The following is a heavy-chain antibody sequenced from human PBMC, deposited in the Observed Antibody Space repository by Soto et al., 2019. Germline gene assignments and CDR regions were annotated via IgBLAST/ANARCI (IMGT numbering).Heavy chain of an antibody. Sequence: SVKVSCKASGGTFSSYAISWVRQAPGQGLEWMGGIIPIFGTANYAQKFQGRVTITADESTSTAYMELSSLRSEDTAVYYCARDRGIVATTVYYFDYWGQGTLVTVSS. V-gene: IGHV1-69*13. CDR3: ARDRGIVATTVYYFDY. D-gene: IGHD5-12*01. CDR2: IIPIFGTA. CDR1: GGTFSSYA. J-gene: IGHJ4*02.